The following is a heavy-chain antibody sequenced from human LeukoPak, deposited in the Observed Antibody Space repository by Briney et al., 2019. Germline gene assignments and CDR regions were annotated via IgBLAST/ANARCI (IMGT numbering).Heavy chain of an antibody. J-gene: IGHJ4*02. V-gene: IGHV3-30-3*01. CDR1: GFTFSSYA. CDR2: ISYDGSTE. D-gene: IGHD2-2*01. CDR3: ARSGCSSTRCYVAY. Sequence: GRSLRLSCAASGFTFSSYAMHWVRRAPGKGLEWVAVISYDGSTESYADSVKGRFTISRDNSKSTLYLQMNSLGPEDTAVYYCARSGCSSTRCYVAYWGQGTLVTVSS.